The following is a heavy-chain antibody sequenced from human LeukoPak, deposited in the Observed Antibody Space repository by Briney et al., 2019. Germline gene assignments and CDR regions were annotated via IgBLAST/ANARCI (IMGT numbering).Heavy chain of an antibody. V-gene: IGHV3-23*01. D-gene: IGHD3-22*01. CDR2: ISGSGGST. J-gene: IGHJ4*02. CDR1: GFTFSSYA. CDR3: AKDRKGGGIVVVLDY. Sequence: GGSLRLSCAASGFTFSSYAMSWVRQAPGKGLEWVSAISGSGGSTYYAASVKGRFTISRDNSKNTLYLQMNSLGAEDTAVYYCAKDRKGGGIVVVLDYWGQGTLVTVSS.